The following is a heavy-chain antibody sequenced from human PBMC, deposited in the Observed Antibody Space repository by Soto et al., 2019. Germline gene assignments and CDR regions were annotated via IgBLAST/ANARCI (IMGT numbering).Heavy chain of an antibody. J-gene: IGHJ1*01. CDR2: VNPSGGST. V-gene: IGHV1-46*01. CDR3: AREENCSDGICYSEYSQR. Sequence: GASVKVSCKASGYIFTAYSMHWVRQAPGQGLEWMGVVNPSGGSTNYAQKFQGRITMTRDTSTSTVYMELSSLTSEDTAVYYCAREENCSDGICYSEYSQRRGKGTLVTVSS. D-gene: IGHD2-15*01. CDR1: GYIFTAYS.